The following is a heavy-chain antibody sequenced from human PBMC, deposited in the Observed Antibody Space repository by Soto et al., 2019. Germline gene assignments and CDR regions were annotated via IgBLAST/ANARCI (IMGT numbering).Heavy chain of an antibody. D-gene: IGHD1-26*01. CDR1: GFFLSDYG. CDR2: TSYDGSSE. V-gene: IGHV3-33*05. Sequence: QVQLVESGGGVVQSGGSLTLSCTVSGFFLSDYGMHWVRQAPGKGLEWVAATSYDGSSEYYSDSVKDRFTTSRDNSKNTVYLHMNRLRAEDKGLYYCARGGGLNQLLSGSDHWGQGTLVTVS. J-gene: IGHJ4*02. CDR3: ARGGGLNQLLSGSDH.